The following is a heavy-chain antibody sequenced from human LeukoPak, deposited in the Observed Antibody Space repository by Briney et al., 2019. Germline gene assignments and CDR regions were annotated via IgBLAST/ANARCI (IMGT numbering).Heavy chain of an antibody. V-gene: IGHV6-1*01. Sequence: SPTLTLTFAISGDSVSSNSAAWNWLRQSPSRGLEWLGRTYYRSKWYNDYAVSVKSRITINPDTSKNQFSLQLNSVTPEDTALYYCARELRVAGHYNWFDPWGQGTLVTVSS. CDR2: TYYRSKWYN. D-gene: IGHD6-19*01. J-gene: IGHJ5*02. CDR1: GDSVSSNSAA. CDR3: ARELRVAGHYNWFDP.